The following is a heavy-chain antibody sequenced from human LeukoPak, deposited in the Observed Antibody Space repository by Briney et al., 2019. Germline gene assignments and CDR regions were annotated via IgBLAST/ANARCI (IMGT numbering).Heavy chain of an antibody. Sequence: ASVKVSCKASGYTFTSYYMHWVRQAPGQGLEWMGIINPSGGSTSYAQKFQGRVTMTRDTSTSTVYMELSSLRSEDTAVYYCARDGSGSGSYLHAFDIWGQGTMVTVSS. D-gene: IGHD1-26*01. CDR2: INPSGGST. J-gene: IGHJ3*02. CDR1: GYTFTSYY. CDR3: ARDGSGSGSYLHAFDI. V-gene: IGHV1-46*01.